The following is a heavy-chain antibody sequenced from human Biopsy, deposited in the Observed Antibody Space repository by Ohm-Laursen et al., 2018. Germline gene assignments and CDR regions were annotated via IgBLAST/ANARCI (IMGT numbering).Heavy chain of an antibody. CDR2: INTSGST. CDR3: ARGTGKYYVYGAFDI. V-gene: IGHV4-4*07. CDR1: GDSISNDY. J-gene: IGHJ3*02. D-gene: IGHD3/OR15-3a*01. Sequence: SETLSLTCAVSGDSISNDYWSWIRQSAGQGLEWIGRINTSGSTNHNLSLKSRVTMSVDTSKNQFSLNLRSVTAADTAVYYCARGTGKYYVYGAFDIWGQGTMVTVSS.